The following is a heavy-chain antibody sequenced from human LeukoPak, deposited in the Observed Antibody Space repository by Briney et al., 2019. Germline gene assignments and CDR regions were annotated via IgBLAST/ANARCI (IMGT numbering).Heavy chain of an antibody. D-gene: IGHD6-6*01. CDR1: GVSISSYY. Sequence: SETLSLTCAVSGVSISSYYWSWIRQPAGKGLEWIGRIYTSGSTSYNPSLKSRVTMSVDTSKNQFSLKLSSVTAADTAVYYCARAYSSSSGIDYWGQGTLVTVSS. J-gene: IGHJ4*02. CDR2: IYTSGST. V-gene: IGHV4-4*07. CDR3: ARAYSSSSGIDY.